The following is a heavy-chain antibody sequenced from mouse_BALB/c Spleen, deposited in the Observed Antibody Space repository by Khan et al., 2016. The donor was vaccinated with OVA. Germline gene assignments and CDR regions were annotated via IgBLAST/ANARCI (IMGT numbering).Heavy chain of an antibody. V-gene: IGHV2-6*02. Sequence: VQLKESGPGLVAPSQSLSITCTVSGFSLTSYGVHWVRQPPGKGLEWLVVIWSDGKTTYNSTLKSRLSISKDNSKSKVFLKMNSLQTDDTAMYYCARNTHMITTVIDYWGQGTSVTVSS. CDR3: ARNTHMITTVIDY. J-gene: IGHJ4*01. D-gene: IGHD2-4*01. CDR2: IWSDGKT. CDR1: GFSLTSYG.